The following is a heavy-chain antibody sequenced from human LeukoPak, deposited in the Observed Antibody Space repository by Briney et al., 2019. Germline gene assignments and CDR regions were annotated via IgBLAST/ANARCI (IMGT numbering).Heavy chain of an antibody. J-gene: IGHJ4*02. CDR1: GFTFSSYC. D-gene: IGHD3-3*01. V-gene: IGHV3-74*01. Sequence: PGGSLSLSCAASGFTFSSYCMHWVRHAPGKGLVWVSRINTDGRSTSYADSVKGRFTIPRDNAKNTLYLQMNSLRAEDTAVYYCASDFGVVIDVQGTASDYWGQGTLVTVSS. CDR3: ASDFGVVIDVQGTASDY. CDR2: INTDGRST.